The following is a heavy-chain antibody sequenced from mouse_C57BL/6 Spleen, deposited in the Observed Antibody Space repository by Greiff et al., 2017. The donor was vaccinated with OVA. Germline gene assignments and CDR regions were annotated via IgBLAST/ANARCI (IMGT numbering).Heavy chain of an antibody. V-gene: IGHV1-50*01. D-gene: IGHD1-2*01. CDR1: GYTFTSYW. CDR3: ARGYYGVDY. J-gene: IGHJ2*01. Sequence: QVQLQQSGAELVKPGASVKLSCTASGYTFTSYWMQWVKQRPGQGLEWIGEIDPSDSSTNYNQKFKGKATLTVDTSSSTAYMQLSSLTSEDSAVYYCARGYYGVDYWGQGTTLTVSS. CDR2: IDPSDSST.